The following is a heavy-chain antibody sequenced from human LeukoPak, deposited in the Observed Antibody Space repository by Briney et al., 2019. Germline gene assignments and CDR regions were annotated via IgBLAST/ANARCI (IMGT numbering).Heavy chain of an antibody. D-gene: IGHD3-3*01. CDR2: ISSSSSYI. J-gene: IGHJ6*02. Sequence: GGSLRLSCAASGFTFSSYSMNWVRQAPGKGLEWVSSISSSSSYIYYADSVKGRFTISRDNAKNSLYLQLNSLRAEDTAVYYCAREGRLRFSPHGMDVWGQGTTVTVSS. CDR1: GFTFSSYS. CDR3: AREGRLRFSPHGMDV. V-gene: IGHV3-21*01.